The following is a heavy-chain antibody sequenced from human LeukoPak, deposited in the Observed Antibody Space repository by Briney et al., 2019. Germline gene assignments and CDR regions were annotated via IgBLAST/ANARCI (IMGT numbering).Heavy chain of an antibody. CDR3: ARREGRQWFHFDS. V-gene: IGHV4-39*01. Sequence: SETLSLTCTVSGGSISSSDYYWGWIRQPPGKGLEWIGSLDYYGNTYYNPSLKSRITISVDTSKNQFSLELSSVTAADTAVYYCARREGRQWFHFDSWGQGTLVTVSS. D-gene: IGHD2-8*01. CDR2: LDYYGNT. J-gene: IGHJ4*02. CDR1: GGSISSSDYY.